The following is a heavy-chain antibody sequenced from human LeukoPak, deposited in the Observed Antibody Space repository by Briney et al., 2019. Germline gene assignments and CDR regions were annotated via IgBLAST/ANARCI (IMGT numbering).Heavy chain of an antibody. CDR1: GFTFSNYA. CDR2: LTGTGGST. D-gene: IGHD3-22*01. CDR3: AKDPFGYDSSGYWDY. V-gene: IGHV3-23*01. J-gene: IGHJ4*02. Sequence: PGGSLRLSCAASGFTFSNYAMSWVRQAPGKGLEWVSGLTGTGGSTYYADSVKGRFTISRDNSKNTLYLQMNSLRAEDTAVYYCAKDPFGYDSSGYWDYWGQGTLVTVSS.